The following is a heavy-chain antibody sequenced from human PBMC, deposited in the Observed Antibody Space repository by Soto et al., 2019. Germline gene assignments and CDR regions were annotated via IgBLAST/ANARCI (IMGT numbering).Heavy chain of an antibody. Sequence: QVQLVEAGGGVVQPGRSLRLSCAASAVTFTGFGMHWVRQAPGKGLEWVAVIRFDGSNTYDADSVKGRFTISRDNPKNMLYLHMNSLRAEDTATYYCARDGVGTTTYFGYFDYWGLGTLVNVSS. J-gene: IGHJ4*02. V-gene: IGHV3-33*01. CDR3: ARDGVGTTTYFGYFDY. CDR1: AVTFTGFG. CDR2: IRFDGSNT. D-gene: IGHD1-26*01.